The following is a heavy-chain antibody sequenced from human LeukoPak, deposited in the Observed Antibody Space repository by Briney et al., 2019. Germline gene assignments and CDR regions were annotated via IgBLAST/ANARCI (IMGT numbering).Heavy chain of an antibody. CDR2: ISYDGSNK. V-gene: IGHV3-30-3*01. J-gene: IGHJ4*02. CDR1: GFTFSSNA. D-gene: IGHD2-15*01. CDR3: ARDIGPTRVVVAATPSN. Sequence: PGRSLRLSCAASGFTFSSNAMHWVRQAPGKGLEWVAVISYDGSNKYYADSVKGRFTISRDNSKNTLYLQMNSLRAEDTAVYYCARDIGPTRVVVAATPSNWGQGTLVTVSS.